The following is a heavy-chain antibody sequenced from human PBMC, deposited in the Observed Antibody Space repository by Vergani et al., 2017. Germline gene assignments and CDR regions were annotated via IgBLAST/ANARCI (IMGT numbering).Heavy chain of an antibody. J-gene: IGHJ5*02. V-gene: IGHV3-21*04. CDR2: ISSSSSYI. CDR1: GFTFSSYE. Sequence: EVQLVESGGGLVQPGGSLRLSCAASGFTFSSYEMNWVRQAPGKGLEWVSSISSSSSYIYYADSVKGRFTISRDNAKNSLYLQMNSLRAEDTAVYYCARGGPIFGVVIRSSRFDPWGQGTLVTVSS. CDR3: ARGGPIFGVVIRSSRFDP. D-gene: IGHD3-3*01.